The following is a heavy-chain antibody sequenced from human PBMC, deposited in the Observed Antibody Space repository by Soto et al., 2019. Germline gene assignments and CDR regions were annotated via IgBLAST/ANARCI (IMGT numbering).Heavy chain of an antibody. CDR1: GGSIIRSSYY. CDR3: AKDSRLYDSTNWFDS. CDR2: IYYSGST. V-gene: IGHV4-39*02. D-gene: IGHD3-22*01. Sequence: SETLSLTCTVSGGSIIRSSYYWGWVRQPPGKGLEWIGSIYYSGSTYYNPSLKSRVTISVDTSKNQFSLKLSSVTAADTAVYYCAKDSRLYDSTNWFDSWGQGTLVTVSS. J-gene: IGHJ5*01.